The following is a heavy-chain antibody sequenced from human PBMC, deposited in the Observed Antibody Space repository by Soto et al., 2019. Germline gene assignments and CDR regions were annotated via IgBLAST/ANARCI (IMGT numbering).Heavy chain of an antibody. J-gene: IGHJ4*02. CDR2: MNHRGKT. Sequence: PSETLSLTCGVSGYSISSGYYWAWVRQPPGKGLEWIGSMNHRGKTYYNPSLKSRVTISVDTSKNQVSLKVTSVTAADTAVYHCAGSGDDYGSYIDYWGQGTLVTVSS. V-gene: IGHV4-38-2*01. D-gene: IGHD4-17*01. CDR3: AGSGDDYGSYIDY. CDR1: GYSISSGYY.